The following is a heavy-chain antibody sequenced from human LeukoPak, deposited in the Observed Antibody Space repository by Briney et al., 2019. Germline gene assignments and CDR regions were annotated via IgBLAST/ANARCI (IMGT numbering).Heavy chain of an antibody. Sequence: GGSLRVSCAASGFTLSSYAMSWVRQAPGKGLEWVSAISVSGNTYHADSVKGRFTISRDSSKNTLYLQMNRLRAEDAAVYYCAKAPVTTCSGAYCYPFDYWGQGTLVTVSS. CDR3: AKAPVTTCSGAYCYPFDY. J-gene: IGHJ4*02. D-gene: IGHD2-21*01. CDR2: ISVSGNT. CDR1: GFTLSSYA. V-gene: IGHV3-23*01.